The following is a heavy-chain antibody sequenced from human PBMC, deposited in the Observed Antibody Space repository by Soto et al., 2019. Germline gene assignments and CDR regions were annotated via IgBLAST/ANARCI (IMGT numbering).Heavy chain of an antibody. CDR3: ARVTIFYDILTSSYALNYFDY. Sequence: PGGSLRLSCAASGFSVTSYYMTWVRQAPGKGLECVSVIYAGGNTYYPDSVKGRFTISSDNSKNTLFLQMNNLRAEDTAVYYCARVTIFYDILTSSYALNYFDYWGQGTRVTVSS. D-gene: IGHD3-9*01. V-gene: IGHV3-53*01. CDR1: GFSVTSYY. J-gene: IGHJ4*02. CDR2: IYAGGNT.